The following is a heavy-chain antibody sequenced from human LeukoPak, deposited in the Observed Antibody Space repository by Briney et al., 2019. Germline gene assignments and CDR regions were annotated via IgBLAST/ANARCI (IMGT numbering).Heavy chain of an antibody. CDR3: AREEGIAAAAFDY. Sequence: PSETLSLTCTVSGGSISSSSHYWSWIRQPPGKGLEWIGEINHSGSTNYNPSLKSRVTISVDTSKNQFSLKLSSVTAADTAVYYCAREEGIAAAAFDYWGQGTLVTVSS. J-gene: IGHJ4*02. CDR2: INHSGST. V-gene: IGHV4-39*07. CDR1: GGSISSSSHY. D-gene: IGHD6-13*01.